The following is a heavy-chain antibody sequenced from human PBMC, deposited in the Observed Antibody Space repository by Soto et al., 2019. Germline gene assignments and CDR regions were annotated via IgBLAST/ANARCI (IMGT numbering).Heavy chain of an antibody. Sequence: EVQLLESGGGLVQPGGSLRLSCAASEFTFSSYAMNWVRQAPGKGLEWVSVISGSGDSTYYADSVKGRFTISRDNSKNTLYLQMNSLRAEDTAVYYCARRSSGWYFDYWGQGTLVTVSS. CDR3: ARRSSGWYFDY. J-gene: IGHJ4*02. CDR2: ISGSGDST. V-gene: IGHV3-23*01. CDR1: EFTFSSYA. D-gene: IGHD6-19*01.